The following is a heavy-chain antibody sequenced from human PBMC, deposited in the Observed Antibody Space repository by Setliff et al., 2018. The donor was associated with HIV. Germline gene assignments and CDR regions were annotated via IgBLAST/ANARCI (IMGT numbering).Heavy chain of an antibody. Sequence: ASVKVSCKASGYTFTSYGVSWVRQAPGHGLEWMGWISGYSGNTNYAQKLQGRVTMTTDTSTSTAYMELSSLRSDDTAMYFCARESTVVLGDDVDNYHYSYMDVWGKGTTVTVSS. J-gene: IGHJ6*03. CDR3: ARESTVVLGDDVDNYHYSYMDV. CDR1: GYTFTSYG. D-gene: IGHD3-16*01. V-gene: IGHV1-18*01. CDR2: ISGYSGNT.